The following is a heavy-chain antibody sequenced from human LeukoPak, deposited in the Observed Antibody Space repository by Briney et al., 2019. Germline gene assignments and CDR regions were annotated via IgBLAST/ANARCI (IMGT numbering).Heavy chain of an antibody. CDR3: ARATYCGGDCYILPLDFDY. J-gene: IGHJ4*02. V-gene: IGHV1-2*02. CDR2: INPNSGGT. D-gene: IGHD2-21*02. Sequence: GASVKVSCKASGYTFTGYYMHWVRQAPGQGLEWMGWINPNSGGTNYAQKFQGRVTMTRDTSISTAYMELSRLRSDDTAVYYCARATYCGGDCYILPLDFDYWGQGILVTVSS. CDR1: GYTFTGYY.